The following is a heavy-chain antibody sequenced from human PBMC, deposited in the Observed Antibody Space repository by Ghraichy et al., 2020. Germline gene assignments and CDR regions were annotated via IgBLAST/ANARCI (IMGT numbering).Heavy chain of an antibody. J-gene: IGHJ6*02. V-gene: IGHV3-13*01. Sequence: GGSLRLSCAASGFTFSSYDMHWVRQATGKGLEWVSAIGTAGDTYYPGSVKGRFTISRENAKNSLYLQMNSLRAGDTAVYYCARGGGGYYYYYGMDVWGQGTTVTVSS. CDR1: GFTFSSYD. D-gene: IGHD3-16*01. CDR3: ARGGGGYYYYYGMDV. CDR2: IGTAGDT.